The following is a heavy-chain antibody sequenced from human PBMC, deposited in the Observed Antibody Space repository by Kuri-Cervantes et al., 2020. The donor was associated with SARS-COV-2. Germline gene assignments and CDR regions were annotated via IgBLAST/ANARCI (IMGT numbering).Heavy chain of an antibody. CDR2: IYYSGST. CDR1: GVSISSGDYF. Sequence: SETLSLTCTVSGVSISSGDYFWSCIRQPPGKGLEWIVYIYYSGSTYYNPSLKSRITISVDTSKNQFSLKLSSVTAADTAVYYCARDRMESLLWFGVVGGFDIWGQGTMVTVSS. CDR3: ARDRMESLLWFGVVGGFDI. D-gene: IGHD3-10*01. J-gene: IGHJ3*02. V-gene: IGHV4-30-4*08.